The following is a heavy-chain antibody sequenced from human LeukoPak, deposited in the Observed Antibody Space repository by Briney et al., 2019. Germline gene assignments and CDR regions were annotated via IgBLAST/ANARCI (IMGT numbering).Heavy chain of an antibody. J-gene: IGHJ4*02. CDR1: GGSFSGYY. CDR3: ARRGFGDGYNV. Sequence: SETLSLTCAAYGGSFSGYYWSWIRQPPGKGLEWVAEINHSGSTNYNPSLKSRVTISVDTSKNQFSLKLSSVTAADTAVYYCARRGFGDGYNVWGQGTLVTVSS. D-gene: IGHD5-24*01. V-gene: IGHV4-34*01. CDR2: INHSGST.